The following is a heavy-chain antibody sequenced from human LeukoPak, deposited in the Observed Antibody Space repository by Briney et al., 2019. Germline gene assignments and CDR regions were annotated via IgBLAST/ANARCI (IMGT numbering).Heavy chain of an antibody. D-gene: IGHD3-16*01. J-gene: IGHJ6*02. CDR1: GDSISSYY. Sequence: SETLSLTCTVSGDSISSYYWNWIRQPPGKRLEYIGWIHYSGSTDYNPSLKSRVTISLDRSKRQFSLNLRSVTAADTAVYYCARALFGGMDVWGQGTTVTVSS. V-gene: IGHV4-59*01. CDR3: ARALFGGMDV. CDR2: IHYSGST.